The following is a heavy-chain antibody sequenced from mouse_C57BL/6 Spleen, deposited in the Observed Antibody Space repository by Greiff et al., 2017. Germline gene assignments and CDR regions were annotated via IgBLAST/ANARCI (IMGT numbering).Heavy chain of an antibody. V-gene: IGHV1-64*01. CDR3: ARDSSGGFAY. Sequence: VQLQQPGAGLVKPGASVKLSCKASGFTFTSYWMPWVQQRPGQGLEWIGMIHPNSGSTNYTEKFKSKDTLTVDKSSSTAYMQFGSLTSEDSAVYYCARDSSGGFAYWGQGTLVTVSA. CDR1: GFTFTSYW. D-gene: IGHD3-2*02. J-gene: IGHJ3*01. CDR2: IHPNSGST.